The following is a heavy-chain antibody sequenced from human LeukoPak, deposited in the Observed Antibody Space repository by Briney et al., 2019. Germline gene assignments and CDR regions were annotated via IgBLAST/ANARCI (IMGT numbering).Heavy chain of an antibody. CDR1: GGSISSSSYY. V-gene: IGHV4-39*01. Sequence: SETLSLTCTASGGSISSSSYYWGWIRQPPGKGLEWIGSIYYSGDTYYNPSLKSRRVTISVDTSKNQFSLRLSSVTAADTAVYCCARHQWHYYHNMGVWGKGSTVTVSS. D-gene: IGHD6-19*01. J-gene: IGHJ6*03. CDR3: ARHQWHYYHNMGV. CDR2: IYYSGDT.